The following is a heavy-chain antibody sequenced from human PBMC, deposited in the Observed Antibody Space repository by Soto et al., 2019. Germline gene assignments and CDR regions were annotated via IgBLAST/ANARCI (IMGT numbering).Heavy chain of an antibody. D-gene: IGHD6-13*01. CDR3: ARGTWGISWPNFFDY. CDR2: IYAGGST. V-gene: IGHV3-53*01. Sequence: GGSLRLSCTAPGFSVTSNYMSWVRQAPGKGLEWVSVIYAGGSTSYADSAKGRFTVSRDNSNNTLFLQLNSPRVEDTAVYYCARGTWGISWPNFFDYWGQGVLVTVSS. CDR1: GFSVTSNY. J-gene: IGHJ4*02.